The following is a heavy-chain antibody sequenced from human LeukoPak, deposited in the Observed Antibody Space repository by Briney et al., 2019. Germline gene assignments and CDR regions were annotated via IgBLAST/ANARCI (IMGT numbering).Heavy chain of an antibody. Sequence: GGSLRLSCAASGFTFSSYGMHWVRQAPGKGLEWVAFIRYDGSNKYYADSVKGRFTISRDNSKNTLYLQRNSLRAEDTAVYYCAKLLWFGEEDYWGQGTLVTVSS. D-gene: IGHD3-10*01. J-gene: IGHJ4*02. CDR2: IRYDGSNK. V-gene: IGHV3-30*02. CDR1: GFTFSSYG. CDR3: AKLLWFGEEDY.